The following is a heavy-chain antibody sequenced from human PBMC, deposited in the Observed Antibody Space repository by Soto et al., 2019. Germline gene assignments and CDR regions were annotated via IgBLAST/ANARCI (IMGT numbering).Heavy chain of an antibody. J-gene: IGHJ6*02. V-gene: IGHV1-18*01. CDR2: ISAYNGNT. CDR1: GYNFTIYV. CDR3: ARESGSGSYYYYYYGRDV. Sequence: QVQLVQSGAEVKKPGASVKVSCKASGYNFTIYVISWVRQAPGQGLEWMGWISAYNGNTNYAQKLQGRVTMTTDTATSPAYMELRSLRSDDTAVYYCARESGSGSYYYYYYGRDVWGQGNTVTVSS. D-gene: IGHD3-10*01.